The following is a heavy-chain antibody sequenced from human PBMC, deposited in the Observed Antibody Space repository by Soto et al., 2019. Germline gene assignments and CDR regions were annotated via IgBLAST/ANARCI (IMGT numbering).Heavy chain of an antibody. CDR2: IYRGGTT. D-gene: IGHD1-1*01. CDR3: ARSTEWNALDI. CDR1: GFSVSGDY. Sequence: DVQLVETGGGLNQPGGSLRLSCAASGFSVSGDYMNWVRQGPGQGLEWVSVIYRGGTTYYAYSVRGRFTNSRDDCENTLFRQRNSLRAEDTSVYYCARSTEWNALDIWGRGTMVTV. J-gene: IGHJ3*02. V-gene: IGHV3-53*02.